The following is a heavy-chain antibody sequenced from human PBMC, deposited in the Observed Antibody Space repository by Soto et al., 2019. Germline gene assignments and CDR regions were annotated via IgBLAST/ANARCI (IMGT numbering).Heavy chain of an antibody. J-gene: IGHJ5*02. CDR2: INHSGST. V-gene: IGHV4-34*01. CDR3: GVGDNWFDP. CDR1: GGSFSGYY. Sequence: SETLSLTCAVYGGSFSGYYWSWIRQPPGKGLEWIGEINHSGSTNYNPSLKSRVTISVDTSKNQFSLKLSSVTAADTAVYYCGVGDNWFDPWGQGTLVTVSS. D-gene: IGHD3-16*01.